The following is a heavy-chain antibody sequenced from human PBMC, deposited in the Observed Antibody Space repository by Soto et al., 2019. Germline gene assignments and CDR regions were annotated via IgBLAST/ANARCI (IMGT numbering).Heavy chain of an antibody. D-gene: IGHD2-2*01. CDR1: GGSFSGYY. V-gene: IGHV4-34*01. CDR2: INHSGST. J-gene: IGHJ6*03. Sequence: ETLSLTCAVYGGSFSGYYWSWIRQPPGKGLERIGEINHSGSTNYNPSLKSRVTISVDTSKNQFSLKLSSVTAADTAVYYCARGYCSSTSCYAGAAYYYYYYMDVWGKGTTVTVSS. CDR3: ARGYCSSTSCYAGAAYYYYYYMDV.